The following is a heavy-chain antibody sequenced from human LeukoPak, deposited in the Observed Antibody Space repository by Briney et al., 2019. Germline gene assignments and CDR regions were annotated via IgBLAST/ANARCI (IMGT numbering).Heavy chain of an antibody. CDR2: IFYSGST. CDR3: ARDSTGLGYRRRDGFDI. J-gene: IGHJ3*02. CDR1: GGSISSYY. D-gene: IGHD5-18*01. Sequence: PSETLSLTCTVSGGSISSYYWSWIRQPPGKGLEWIGYIFYSGSTNYNPSLKSRVTISADTSKNQFSLNLSSVTAADTAVYYCARDSTGLGYRRRDGFDIWGQGTMVIVSS. V-gene: IGHV4-59*01.